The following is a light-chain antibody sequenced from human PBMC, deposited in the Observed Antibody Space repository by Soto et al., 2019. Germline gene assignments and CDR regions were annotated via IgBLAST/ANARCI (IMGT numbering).Light chain of an antibody. V-gene: IGKV1-39*01. CDR2: AAS. CDR3: QQSYSTLGLT. J-gene: IGKJ4*01. CDR1: QSITSY. Sequence: DIQMTQSPSSLSASVGDRVTITCRASQSITSYLNWYQQKPGKAPKLLIYAASSLQSGGPSRFSGSGSWTDFTLTISSLQPEDFATYYCQQSYSTLGLTFGGGTKVEIK.